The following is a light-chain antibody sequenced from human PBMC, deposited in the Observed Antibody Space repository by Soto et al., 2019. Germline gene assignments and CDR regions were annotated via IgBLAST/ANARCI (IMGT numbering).Light chain of an antibody. CDR1: QGINTY. V-gene: IGKV1-27*01. Sequence: DINMTQSPSALSASVGDRVTLTCRASQGINTYLAWYQQKPGKVPRLLIYAASTLQSGVPSRFSGSGSGTDFTLTISSLQPEDVATYYCQQSYSTPRTFGQGTKVDI. CDR3: QQSYSTPRT. CDR2: AAS. J-gene: IGKJ1*01.